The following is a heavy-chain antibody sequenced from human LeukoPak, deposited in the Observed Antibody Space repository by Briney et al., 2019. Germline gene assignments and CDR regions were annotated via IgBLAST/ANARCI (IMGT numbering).Heavy chain of an antibody. CDR2: ISGSGGST. D-gene: IGHD1-26*01. CDR1: GFTVSSNY. CDR3: AKDGNSGSYYYFDY. J-gene: IGHJ4*02. Sequence: GGSLRLSCAASGFTVSSNYMSWVRQAPGKGLEWVSGISGSGGSTYFADSVKGRFTISRDNSKNTLYLQMNSLRAEDTAVYYCAKDGNSGSYYYFDYWGQGTLVTVSS. V-gene: IGHV3-23*01.